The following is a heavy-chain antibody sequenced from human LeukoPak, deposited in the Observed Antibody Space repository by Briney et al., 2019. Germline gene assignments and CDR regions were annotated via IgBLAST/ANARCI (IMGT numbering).Heavy chain of an antibody. D-gene: IGHD3-3*01. CDR3: ARHYDFWSGPDY. J-gene: IGHJ4*02. Sequence: PSETLSLTCAVYGGSFSGYYWSWIRQPPGKGLEWIGEINHSGSTNYNPSLKSRVTISVDTSKNQFSLKLSSVTAADTAVYYCARHYDFWSGPDYWGQGTLVTVSS. CDR1: GGSFSGYY. CDR2: INHSGST. V-gene: IGHV4-34*01.